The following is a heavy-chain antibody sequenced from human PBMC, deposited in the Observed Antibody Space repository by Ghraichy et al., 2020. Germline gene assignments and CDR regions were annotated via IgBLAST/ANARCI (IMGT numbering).Heavy chain of an antibody. CDR1: GFTVSSNY. CDR2: IYSGGST. CDR3: ARGERSSGSFYYYYGMDV. J-gene: IGHJ6*02. D-gene: IGHD3-10*01. V-gene: IGHV3-53*01. Sequence: GGSLRLSCAASGFTVSSNYMSWVRQAPGKGLEWVSVIYSGGSTYYADSVKGRFTISRDNSKNTLYLQMNSLRAEDTAVYYCARGERSSGSFYYYYGMDVWGQGTTVTVSS.